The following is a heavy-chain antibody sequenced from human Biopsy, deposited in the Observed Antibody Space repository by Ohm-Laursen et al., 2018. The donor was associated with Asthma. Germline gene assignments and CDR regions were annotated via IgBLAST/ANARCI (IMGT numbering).Heavy chain of an antibody. D-gene: IGHD4-17*01. J-gene: IGHJ6*02. CDR1: RGYIRSYDHH. Sequence: SQTLSLTCTVSRGYIRSYDHHWAWIRQPPGKGLEWIGSGFYSGTTHYSPSLARRVSISVDTSMNQFSMTLRSVTAADTAVYFCARVASYGDIHFAIDVWGPGTTVSV. V-gene: IGHV4-30-4*01. CDR3: ARVASYGDIHFAIDV. CDR2: GFYSGTT.